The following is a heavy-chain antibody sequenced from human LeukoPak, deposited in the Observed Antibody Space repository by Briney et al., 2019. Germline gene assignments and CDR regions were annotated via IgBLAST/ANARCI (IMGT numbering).Heavy chain of an antibody. V-gene: IGHV3-23*01. CDR1: GFTFSNYA. D-gene: IGHD1/OR15-1a*01. CDR3: AKDRQRDPTWSNTFDI. CDR2: ISGSGTTT. Sequence: GGSLRLSCAASGFTFSNYAMSWVRQAPGKGLEWVSTISGSGTTTYYADSVKGRFTVSRDNSKNTLYLQMNSLRAEDTAVYYCAKDRQRDPTWSNTFDIWGQGTMVTVSS. J-gene: IGHJ3*02.